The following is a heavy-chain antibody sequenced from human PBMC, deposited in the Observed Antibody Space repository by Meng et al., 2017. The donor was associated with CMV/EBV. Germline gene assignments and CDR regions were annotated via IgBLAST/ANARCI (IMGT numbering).Heavy chain of an antibody. J-gene: IGHJ6*02. CDR1: GLTVSSNY. CDR3: ARDLEDNSGFFGMDV. CDR2: IYSGGST. Sequence: ETLSLTCAASGLTVSSNYMSWVRQAPGKGLEWVSVIYSGGSTYYADSVKGRFTISRDNSKNTLYLQMNSLRAEDTAVYYCARDLEDNSGFFGMDVWGQGTTVTVSS. D-gene: IGHD3-22*01. V-gene: IGHV3-53*01.